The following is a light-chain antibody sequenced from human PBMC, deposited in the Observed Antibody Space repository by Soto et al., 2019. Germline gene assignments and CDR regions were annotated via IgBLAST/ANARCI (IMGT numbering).Light chain of an antibody. CDR3: QQYGSSPWT. Sequence: EIVLTQSPGTLSLSPGERATLSCRASQSVTSNYLAWYQQKPGQAPGLLIYDTSTRASGVPDRFSGSGSGTEFTLTISSLQSEDFAVYYCQQYGSSPWTFGQGTKVDIK. J-gene: IGKJ1*01. CDR2: DTS. CDR1: QSVTSNY. V-gene: IGKV3-20*01.